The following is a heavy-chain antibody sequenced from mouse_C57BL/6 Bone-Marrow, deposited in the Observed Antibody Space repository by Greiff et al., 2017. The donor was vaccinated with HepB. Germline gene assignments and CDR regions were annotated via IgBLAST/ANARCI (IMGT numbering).Heavy chain of an antibody. J-gene: IGHJ4*01. V-gene: IGHV1-62-2*01. CDR2: FYPGSGSI. CDR1: GYTFTEYT. CDR3: ARHEDDDYGNYPYAMDY. Sequence: QVQLKESGAELVKPGASVKLSCKASGYTFTEYTIHWVKQRSGQGLEWIGWFYPGSGSIKYNEKFKDKATLTADKSSSTVYMELSRLTSEDSAVYFCARHEDDDYGNYPYAMDYWGQGTSVTVSS. D-gene: IGHD2-1*01.